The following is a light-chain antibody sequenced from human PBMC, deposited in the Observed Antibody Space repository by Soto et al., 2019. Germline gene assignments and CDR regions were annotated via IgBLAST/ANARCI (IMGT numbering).Light chain of an antibody. J-gene: IGKJ4*01. CDR2: GAS. CDR1: QTISND. CDR3: QQNNKWPPVT. Sequence: EVVMTQSPATVSVSPGEGVTLSCRASQTISNDLARYQQKPGQAPRLLIYGASTRATGVPARFSGGGSGTEFPLTISSLQSEDFAFYYCQQNNKWPPVTFGGGTKVEIK. V-gene: IGKV3-15*01.